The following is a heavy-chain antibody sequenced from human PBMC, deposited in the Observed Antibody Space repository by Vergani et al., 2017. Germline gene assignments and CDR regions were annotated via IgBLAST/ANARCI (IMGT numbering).Heavy chain of an antibody. D-gene: IGHD3-16*01. V-gene: IGHV3-7*03. CDR2: IKQDGSEQ. J-gene: IGHJ3*02. CDR1: GFTFSRYW. CDR3: AKDWGYYAFDI. Sequence: EVQLVESGGGLVQPGGSLRLSCAASGFTFSRYWMSWVRQAPGKGLEWVGNIKQDGSEQYYVDSVKGRFTISPDNAKNSLYLQMNSLRAEDTAVYYCAKDWGYYAFDIWGQGTMVTVSS.